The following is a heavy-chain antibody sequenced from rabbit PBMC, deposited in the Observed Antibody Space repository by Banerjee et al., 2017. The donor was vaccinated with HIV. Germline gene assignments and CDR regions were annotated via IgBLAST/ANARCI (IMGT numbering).Heavy chain of an antibody. Sequence: QSLEESGGDLVKPGASLTLTCTASGFSFSSGYWMCWVRQAPGKGLEWIACIYGDSSGNTYYANWAKGRFTGSKTSSTTVTLQMTSLTAADTATYFCGRSSYAGYAGYAYGTDLWGQGTLVTVS. CDR1: GFSFSSGYW. J-gene: IGHJ4*01. CDR3: GRSSYAGYAGYAYGTDL. V-gene: IGHV1S40*01. CDR2: IYGDSSGNT. D-gene: IGHD6-1*01.